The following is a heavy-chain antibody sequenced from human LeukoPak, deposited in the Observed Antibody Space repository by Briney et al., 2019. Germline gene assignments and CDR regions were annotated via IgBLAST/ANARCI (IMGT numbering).Heavy chain of an antibody. J-gene: IGHJ4*02. Sequence: SETLSLTCTVSDGSITRSSYYWGWLRQTRGEGLDWIGSIYYTGIAYYNPSLQGRVTMSVDTSKNQFSLKLNSVTVADTAVYYCARLRVTTGFDYWDQGIPVTVSS. CDR1: DGSITRSSYY. CDR3: ARLRVTTGFDY. D-gene: IGHD2-21*02. CDR2: IYYTGIA. V-gene: IGHV4-39*01.